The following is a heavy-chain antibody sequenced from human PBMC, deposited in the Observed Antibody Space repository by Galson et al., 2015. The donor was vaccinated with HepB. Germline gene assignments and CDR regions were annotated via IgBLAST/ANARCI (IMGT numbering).Heavy chain of an antibody. V-gene: IGHV5-10-1*01. CDR2: IDPSDSYT. J-gene: IGHJ3*02. D-gene: IGHD2-21*02. CDR3: ARVRGYRVIVVVTADAFDI. CDR1: GYSFTSYW. Sequence: QSGAEVKKPGESLRISCKGSGYSFTSYWISWVRQMPGKGLEWMGRIDPSDSYTNYSPSFQGHVTISADKSISTAYLQWSSLKAADTAVYYCARVRGYRVIVVVTADAFDIWGQGTMVTVSS.